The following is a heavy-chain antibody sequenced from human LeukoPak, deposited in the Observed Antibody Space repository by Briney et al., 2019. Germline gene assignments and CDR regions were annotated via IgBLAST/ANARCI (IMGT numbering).Heavy chain of an antibody. D-gene: IGHD3-9*01. CDR1: GFTFSSYS. CDR2: ISGSGGST. V-gene: IGHV3-23*01. CDR3: AKLVIINYFDY. J-gene: IGHJ4*02. Sequence: GGSLRLSRAASGFTFSSYSMSWVRQAPGKGLEWVSAISGSGGSTYYADSVKGRFTISRDNSKNTLYLQMNSLRAEDTAVYYCAKLVIINYFDYWGQGTLVTVSS.